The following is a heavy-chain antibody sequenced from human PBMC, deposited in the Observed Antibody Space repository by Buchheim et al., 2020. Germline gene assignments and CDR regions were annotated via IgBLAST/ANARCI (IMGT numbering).Heavy chain of an antibody. D-gene: IGHD6-19*01. CDR2: INPNSGGT. J-gene: IGHJ3*02. CDR3: AREGIAVAGNAFDI. V-gene: IGHV1-2*04. CDR1: GYTFTSSD. Sequence: QVQLVQSGAEVKKPGASVKVSCKASGYTFTSSDINWVRQATGQGLEWMGWINPNSGGTNYAQKFQGWVTMTRDTSISTAYMGLSRLRSDDTAVYYCAREGIAVAGNAFDIWGQGT.